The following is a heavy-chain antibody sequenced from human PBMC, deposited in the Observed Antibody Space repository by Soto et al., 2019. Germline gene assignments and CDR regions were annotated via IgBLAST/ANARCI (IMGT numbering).Heavy chain of an antibody. J-gene: IGHJ4*02. D-gene: IGHD1-7*01. CDR2: INYSGST. V-gene: IGHV4-34*01. CDR3: ARNPVWGWNYSLVY. Sequence: QHPGKGLEWIGEINYSGSTNYNPSLKSRVTISVDTSKNQFSLKLSSVTAADTAVYYCARNPVWGWNYSLVYWGQGTLVTVSS.